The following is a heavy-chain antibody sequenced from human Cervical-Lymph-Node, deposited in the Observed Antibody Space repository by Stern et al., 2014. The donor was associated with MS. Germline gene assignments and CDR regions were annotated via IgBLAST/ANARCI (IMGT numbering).Heavy chain of an antibody. J-gene: IGHJ6*02. Sequence: QVQLVQSGAEVKKLGASVNVSCKASGYTFNTYAIHWVRQAPGPGLEWVGYINAGNGQTKYSQKFQGRVTITRDTSASTGYIELSSLRSEDSAVYYCATPFSHSFRYGMHVWGQGTTVTVFS. CDR2: INAGNGQT. CDR1: GYTFNTYA. D-gene: IGHD2/OR15-2a*01. CDR3: ATPFSHSFRYGMHV. V-gene: IGHV1-3*01.